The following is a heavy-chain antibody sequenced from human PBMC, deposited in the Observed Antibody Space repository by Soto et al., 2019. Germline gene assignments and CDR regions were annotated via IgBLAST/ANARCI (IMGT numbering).Heavy chain of an antibody. CDR2: IKPDGSST. D-gene: IGHD1-1*01. V-gene: IGHV3-74*01. J-gene: IGHJ4*02. CDR3: TRDPPGTGIDY. Sequence: GGSLRLSCAVSGFTFSSYWMHWVRQAPGKGLVWVSRIKPDGSSTGYADSVKGRFTISRDNARNTLYLQMISLRAEDTAVYYCTRDPPGTGIDYWGQGTLVTVSS. CDR1: GFTFSSYW.